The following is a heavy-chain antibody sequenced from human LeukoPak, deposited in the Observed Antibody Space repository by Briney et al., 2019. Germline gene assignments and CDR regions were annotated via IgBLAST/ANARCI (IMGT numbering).Heavy chain of an antibody. V-gene: IGHV4-4*07. J-gene: IGHJ5*02. CDR1: GGSISSYY. CDR2: IDTSGNT. D-gene: IGHD2-15*01. CDR3: ARGYCSHEICQVFPS. Sequence: SETLSLTCTVSGGSISSYYWSWIRQPAGKGLEWIGRIDTSGNTNYKPSLKSRVTMSLDTSKNQFSLKLRSVTAADTGVYFCARGYCSHEICQVFPSWGQGILVTVSS.